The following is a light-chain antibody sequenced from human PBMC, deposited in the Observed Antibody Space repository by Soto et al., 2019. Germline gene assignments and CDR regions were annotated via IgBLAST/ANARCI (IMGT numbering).Light chain of an antibody. CDR3: QQRTKT. J-gene: IGKJ5*01. Sequence: EIVLTQSPVTLSLSPGERATLSCRASQSVSTYLAWYQQKPGQAPRLLIYDASTRATGIPARFSGSGSGTYFTLTISSLEPEDFAVYYCQQRTKTFGQGTRLEIK. CDR2: DAS. V-gene: IGKV3-11*01. CDR1: QSVSTY.